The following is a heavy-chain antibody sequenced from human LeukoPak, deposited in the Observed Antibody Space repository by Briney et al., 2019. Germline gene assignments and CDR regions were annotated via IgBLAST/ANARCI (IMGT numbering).Heavy chain of an antibody. CDR2: IKSKTDGGTT. CDR3: TTDLYYDSSGYYYGGFNAFDI. Sequence: PGGSLRLSCAASGFTFSNAWMSRVRQAPGKGLEWVGRIKSKTDGGTTDYAAPVKGRFTISRDDSKNTLYLQMNSLKTEDTAVYYCTTDLYYDSSGYYYGGFNAFDIWGQGTMVTVSS. V-gene: IGHV3-15*01. D-gene: IGHD3-22*01. J-gene: IGHJ3*02. CDR1: GFTFSNAW.